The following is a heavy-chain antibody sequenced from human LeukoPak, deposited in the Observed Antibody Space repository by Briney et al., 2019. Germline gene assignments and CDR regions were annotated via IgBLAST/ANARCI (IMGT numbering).Heavy chain of an antibody. V-gene: IGHV3-23*01. CDR2: ISSKSDYT. CDR3: AKDRPNYYESNGHYYRRDGDC. J-gene: IGHJ4*02. Sequence: GGSLRLSCAASGFTFNIYAMSWVRQAPGKGLEWVSSISSKSDYTFYAGSVKGRFTISRDNSRNTLYLQMNSLSAEDTAIYYCAKDRPNYYESNGHYYRRDGDCWGQGTLVTVSS. CDR1: GFTFNIYA. D-gene: IGHD3-22*01.